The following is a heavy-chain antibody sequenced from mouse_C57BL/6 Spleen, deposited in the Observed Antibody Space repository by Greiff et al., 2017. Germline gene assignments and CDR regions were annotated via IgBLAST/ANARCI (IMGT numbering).Heavy chain of an antibody. J-gene: IGHJ4*01. D-gene: IGHD2-10*01. Sequence: DVKLQESGGGLVQPKGSLKLSCAASGFTFNTYAMHWVRQAPGKGLEWVARIRSKSSTYATYYADSVKDRFTISRDDSQSMLYLQMNNLKTEDTAMYYCVRDTYYDYNAMDYWGQGTSVTVSS. V-gene: IGHV10-3*01. CDR2: IRSKSSTYAT. CDR1: GFTFNTYA. CDR3: VRDTYYDYNAMDY.